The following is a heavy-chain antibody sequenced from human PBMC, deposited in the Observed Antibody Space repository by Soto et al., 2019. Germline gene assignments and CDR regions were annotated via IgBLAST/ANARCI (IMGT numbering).Heavy chain of an antibody. CDR3: ARRGAGFDI. CDR2: IISDGSST. Sequence: EVQLVESGGGLVQPGGSLTLSCAASGFTFSNYWMHWVRQAPGKGLVWVSRIISDGSSTTYEDSVKGRFTISRDNAKNTLYLEMNSLRAEDTAVYYCARRGAGFDIWGQGTMVTVSS. D-gene: IGHD6-19*01. CDR1: GFTFSNYW. V-gene: IGHV3-74*01. J-gene: IGHJ3*02.